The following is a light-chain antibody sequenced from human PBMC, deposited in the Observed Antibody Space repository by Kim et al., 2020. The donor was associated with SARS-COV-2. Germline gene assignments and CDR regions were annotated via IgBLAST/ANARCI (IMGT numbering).Light chain of an antibody. V-gene: IGKV3-15*01. CDR1: QSISTN. CDR3: QQYNDWPWK. J-gene: IGKJ1*01. Sequence: EIVMTQSPVTLSVSPGERVTLSCRASQSISTNLGWYQQKPGQAPRLLIYGASTRATGIPARFSGSGSGTEFTLTISSLQSEDFAVYCCQQYNDWPWKFGQGTKVDIK. CDR2: GAS.